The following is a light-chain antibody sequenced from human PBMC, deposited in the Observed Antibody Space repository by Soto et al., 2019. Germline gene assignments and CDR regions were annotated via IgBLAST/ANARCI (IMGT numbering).Light chain of an antibody. CDR2: TSF. Sequence: DIQMTQSPSSLSASVGDRVSITSRASQSIGTFLNWYQQKPGEAPNLLIHTSFTLYSGVPSRFSGTGSGTDFTLTISSLQPEDFATYFCQQAFSAEWTFGQGTKVDIK. J-gene: IGKJ1*01. CDR1: QSIGTF. V-gene: IGKV1-39*01. CDR3: QQAFSAEWT.